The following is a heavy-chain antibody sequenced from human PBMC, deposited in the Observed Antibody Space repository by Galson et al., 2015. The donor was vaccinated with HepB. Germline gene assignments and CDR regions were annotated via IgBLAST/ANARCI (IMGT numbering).Heavy chain of an antibody. V-gene: IGHV1-24*01. D-gene: IGHD2-2*02. Sequence: SVKVSCKVSGSTLTELSMHWVRQAPGKGLEWMGGFDPEDGETIYAQKFQGRVTMTEDTSTDTAYMELSSLRSEDTAVYYCARARYCSSTSCYTGKKYGMDVWGQGTTVTVSS. J-gene: IGHJ6*02. CDR3: ARARYCSSTSCYTGKKYGMDV. CDR1: GSTLTELS. CDR2: FDPEDGET.